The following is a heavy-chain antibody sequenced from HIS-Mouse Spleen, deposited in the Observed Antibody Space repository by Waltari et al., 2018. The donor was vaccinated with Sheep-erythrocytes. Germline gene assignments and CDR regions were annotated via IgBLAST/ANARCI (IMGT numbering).Heavy chain of an antibody. D-gene: IGHD3-10*01. CDR1: GFPFSSYG. Sequence: PASGFPFSSYGMHWVRQAPGKGLEWVAVISYDGSNKYYADSVKGRFTVSRDNSKNTLYLQMNSLRVEDTAVYYCAKDGGGNWFDPWGQGTLVTVSS. J-gene: IGHJ5*02. V-gene: IGHV3-30*18. CDR3: AKDGGGNWFDP. CDR2: ISYDGSNK.